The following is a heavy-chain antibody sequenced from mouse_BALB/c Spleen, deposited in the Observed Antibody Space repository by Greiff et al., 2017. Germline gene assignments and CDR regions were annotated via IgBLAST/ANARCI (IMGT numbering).Heavy chain of an antibody. CDR2: IYPGNVNT. D-gene: IGHD2-4*01. Sequence: VQLQESGPELVKPGASVRISCKASGYTFTSYYIHWVKQRPGQGLEWIGWIYPGNVNTKYNEKFKGKATLTADKSSSTAYMQLSSLTSEDSAVYFCAREGFDYDEGFAYWGQGTLVTVSA. CDR1: GYTFTSYY. J-gene: IGHJ3*01. V-gene: IGHV1S56*01. CDR3: AREGFDYDEGFAY.